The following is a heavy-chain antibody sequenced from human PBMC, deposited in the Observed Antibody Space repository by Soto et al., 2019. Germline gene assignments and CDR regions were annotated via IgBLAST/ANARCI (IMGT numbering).Heavy chain of an antibody. CDR1: GYTSTSYY. Sequence: GASVKVSCKASGYTSTSYYMHWVRQAPGQGLEWMGIINPSGGSTSYAQKFQGRVTMTRDTSTSTVYMELSSLRSEDTAVYYCARERSNRITMIVVARDYYYYGMDVWGQGTTVTVSS. CDR2: INPSGGST. D-gene: IGHD3-22*01. CDR3: ARERSNRITMIVVARDYYYYGMDV. J-gene: IGHJ6*02. V-gene: IGHV1-46*01.